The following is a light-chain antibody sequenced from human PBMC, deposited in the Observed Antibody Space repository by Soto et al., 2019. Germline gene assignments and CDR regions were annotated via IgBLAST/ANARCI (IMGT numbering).Light chain of an antibody. CDR2: GAS. V-gene: IGKV3D-20*02. CDR1: QSVSSSY. J-gene: IGKJ1*01. CDR3: QQRNNWPWT. Sequence: EIVLSQSPGTLSLSPGERATVSCRASQSVSSSYLAWYQQKPGQAPRLLIYGASSRATGIPTRFSGSGSGTDFTLTISGLEPEDFAVYYCQQRNNWPWTFGQGTKVDIK.